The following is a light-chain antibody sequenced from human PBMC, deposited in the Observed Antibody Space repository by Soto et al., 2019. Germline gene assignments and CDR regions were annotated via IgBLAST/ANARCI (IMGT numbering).Light chain of an antibody. Sequence: EIVLAQSPATLSLSPGERVSLSCRASQSVSSYLAWYQQKPGQAPRLLIYDASNRATGIPARFSGSGSGTDFTLTISSLEPEDSAVYYCQQRSNWPKTFGQGTKVEIK. CDR3: QQRSNWPKT. CDR1: QSVSSY. J-gene: IGKJ1*01. CDR2: DAS. V-gene: IGKV3-11*01.